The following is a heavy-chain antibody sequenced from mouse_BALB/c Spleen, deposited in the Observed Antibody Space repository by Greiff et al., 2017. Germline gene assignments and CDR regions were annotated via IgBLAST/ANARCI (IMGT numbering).Heavy chain of an antibody. Sequence: VQLQQSGPQLVRPGASVKISCKASGFSFTSYWMHWVKQRPGQGLEWIGMIDPSDSETRLNQKFKDKATLTVDKSSSTAYMQLSSPTSEDSAVYYCARGYYGNSYYFDYWGQGTTLTVSS. J-gene: IGHJ2*01. V-gene: IGHV1S127*01. CDR1: GFSFTSYW. CDR3: ARGYYGNSYYFDY. CDR2: IDPSDSET. D-gene: IGHD2-1*01.